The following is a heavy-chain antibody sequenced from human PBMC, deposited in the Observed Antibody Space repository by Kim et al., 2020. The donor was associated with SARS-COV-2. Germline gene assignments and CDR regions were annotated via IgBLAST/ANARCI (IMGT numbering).Heavy chain of an antibody. CDR3: TREEAEAGGGGDFDY. Sequence: ASVKGKFTNSRDDSKSIAYLQMNSLKPEDPAVYYCTREEAEAGGGGDFDYWGQGTLVTVSS. D-gene: IGHD6-13*01. J-gene: IGHJ4*02. V-gene: IGHV3-49*02.